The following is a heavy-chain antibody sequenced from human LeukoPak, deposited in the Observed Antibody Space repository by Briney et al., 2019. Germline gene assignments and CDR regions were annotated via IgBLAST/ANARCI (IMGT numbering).Heavy chain of an antibody. V-gene: IGHV1-2*02. CDR1: GYTFSDHY. CDR2: INPKNGGT. CDR3: ARDGGGYLWSRDYYMDA. Sequence: ASVKVSCKPSGYTFSDHYMHWVRQAPGQGLEWMAWINPKNGGTTYAPKFQGRVTLTRDTSISTFYMELSRLTSDDTAVYYCARDGGGYLWSRDYYMDAWGKGTTVTVS. D-gene: IGHD1-20*01. J-gene: IGHJ6*03.